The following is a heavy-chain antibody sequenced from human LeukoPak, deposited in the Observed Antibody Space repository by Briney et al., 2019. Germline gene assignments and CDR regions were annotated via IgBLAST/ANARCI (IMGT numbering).Heavy chain of an antibody. V-gene: IGHV4-34*01. Sequence: SETLSLTCAVYGGPFNGFSWKWFRQPPGKGLEWIGEIDQSGATKYNTLLKSQVTISVDRSKDQLSLSLSSVTAADSAVYYCGMFSAGSMDWGRGTQVTVSS. D-gene: IGHD3-10*01. CDR3: GMFSAGSMD. J-gene: IGHJ4*02. CDR2: IDQSGAT. CDR1: GGPFNGFS.